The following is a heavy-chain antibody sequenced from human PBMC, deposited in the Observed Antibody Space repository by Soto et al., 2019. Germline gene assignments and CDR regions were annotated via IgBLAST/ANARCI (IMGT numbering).Heavy chain of an antibody. J-gene: IGHJ4*02. V-gene: IGHV1-18*04. CDR2: ISTYNGNT. Sequence: AAVKGSCKASGYTFTTYGISWVRQSPGQGLEWMGWISTYNGNTNYEQKLQGRVTLTTDTLTSTAYMELRSLRSDDTAVYYCARRGASCSGGTCNHFDYWGQGTPVTVSS. D-gene: IGHD2-15*01. CDR3: ARRGASCSGGTCNHFDY. CDR1: GYTFTTYG.